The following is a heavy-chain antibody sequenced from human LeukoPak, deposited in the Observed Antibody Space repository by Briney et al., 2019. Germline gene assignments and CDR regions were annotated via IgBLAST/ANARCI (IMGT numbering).Heavy chain of an antibody. J-gene: IGHJ4*02. Sequence: SETLSPTCAVSGYSISSGYYWGWIRQPPGKGLEWIGSIYHSGSTYYNPSLKSRVTISVDTSKNQFSLKLSSVTAADTAVYYCARSARWFFLVPAAIPAYFDYWGQGTLVTVSS. CDR3: ARSARWFFLVPAAIPAYFDY. V-gene: IGHV4-38-2*01. CDR2: IYHSGST. D-gene: IGHD2-2*01. CDR1: GYSISSGYY.